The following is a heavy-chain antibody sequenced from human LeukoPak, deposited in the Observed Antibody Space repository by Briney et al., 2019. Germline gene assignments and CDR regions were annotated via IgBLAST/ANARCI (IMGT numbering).Heavy chain of an antibody. CDR3: ARFRFDYYGSGSRYFDY. J-gene: IGHJ4*02. CDR2: IYYSGST. V-gene: IGHV4-39*07. Sequence: SETLSLTCTVSGGSISSSSYYWGWIRQPPGKGLEWIGSIYYSGSTYYNPSLKSRVTISVDTSKNQFSLKLSSVTAADTAVYYCARFRFDYYGSGSRYFDYWGQGTLVTVSS. CDR1: GGSISSSSYY. D-gene: IGHD3-10*01.